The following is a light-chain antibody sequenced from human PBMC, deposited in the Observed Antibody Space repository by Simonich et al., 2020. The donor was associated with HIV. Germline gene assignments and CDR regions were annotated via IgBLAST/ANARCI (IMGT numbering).Light chain of an antibody. J-gene: IGKJ2*01. CDR1: HSFRSK. CDR3: QQYNNWPPYT. V-gene: IGKV3-15*01. CDR2: GAS. Sequence: VMTQSPATLSVSPGERATLSCRASHSFRSKLAWYQQKPGQAPRLLIYGASTRDTGIPARFSGSGSGTEFTLTISSMQSEDFAVYYCQQYNNWPPYTFGQGTKLEIK.